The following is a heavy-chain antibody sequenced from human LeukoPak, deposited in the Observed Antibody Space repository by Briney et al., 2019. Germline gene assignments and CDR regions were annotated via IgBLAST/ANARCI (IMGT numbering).Heavy chain of an antibody. CDR2: ISSGSSAI. J-gene: IGHJ4*02. D-gene: IGHD5-12*01. CDR1: GFTFTTYS. Sequence: PGGSLRLSCAASGFTFTTYSMTWVRQAPGKGLEWVSIISSGSSAIFSADALKGRFTISRDDAKNLLYLDMNSLRAEDTAVYYCARYRGGSGYHFDYWGQGTLVTVSS. CDR3: ARYRGGSGYHFDY. V-gene: IGHV3-21*01.